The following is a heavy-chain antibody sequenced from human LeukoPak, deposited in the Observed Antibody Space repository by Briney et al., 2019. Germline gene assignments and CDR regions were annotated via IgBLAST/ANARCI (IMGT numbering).Heavy chain of an antibody. D-gene: IGHD3-10*01. CDR2: TYYRSKWSY. Sequence: SQTLSLTCAISGDSVSSNSATWNWIRQSPSRGLEWLGRTYYRSKWSYDYAASVKSRITINPDTSKNQFSLQPNSVTPEDTAVYFCARALGVTFDYWGQGTLVTVSS. V-gene: IGHV6-1*01. CDR3: ARALGVTFDY. J-gene: IGHJ4*02. CDR1: GDSVSSNSAT.